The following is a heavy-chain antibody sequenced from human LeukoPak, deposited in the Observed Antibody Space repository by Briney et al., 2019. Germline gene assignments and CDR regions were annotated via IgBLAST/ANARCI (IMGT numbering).Heavy chain of an antibody. CDR2: ISSSSSYI. J-gene: IGHJ3*02. Sequence: GGSLRLSCAASGFTFNIYNMNWVRQAPGKGLEWVSSISSSSSYIYYADSVKGRFTISRDNAKNSLYLQMNSLRAEDTAVYYCARYGNGAWLAHYSFDIWGQGTMVTVSS. D-gene: IGHD6-19*01. CDR1: GFTFNIYN. CDR3: ARYGNGAWLAHYSFDI. V-gene: IGHV3-21*01.